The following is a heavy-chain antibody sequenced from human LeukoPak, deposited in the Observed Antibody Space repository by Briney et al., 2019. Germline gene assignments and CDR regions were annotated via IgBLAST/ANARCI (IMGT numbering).Heavy chain of an antibody. J-gene: IGHJ4*02. CDR3: TSSYFDY. Sequence: PGGSLRLSCAVSEFTISSYWMSWVRQAPGKGLEWVAVISYDGSNKYYADSVKGRFTISRDNSKNTLYLQMNSLRAEDTAVYYCTSSYFDYWGQGTLVTVSS. CDR1: EFTISSYW. CDR2: ISYDGSNK. V-gene: IGHV3-30-3*01.